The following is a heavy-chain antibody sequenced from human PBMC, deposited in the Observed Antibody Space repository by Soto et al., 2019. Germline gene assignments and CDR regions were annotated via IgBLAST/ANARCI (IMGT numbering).Heavy chain of an antibody. CDR3: ARRLDREEI. Sequence: SETLSLTCTVSGGSISSSSYYWGWIRQPPGKGLEWIGSIYYSGSTYYNPSLKSRVTISVDTSKNQFSLKLSSVTAADTAVYYCARRLDREEIWGQGTTVTVSS. V-gene: IGHV4-39*01. J-gene: IGHJ6*02. D-gene: IGHD2-21*01. CDR1: GGSISSSSYY. CDR2: IYYSGST.